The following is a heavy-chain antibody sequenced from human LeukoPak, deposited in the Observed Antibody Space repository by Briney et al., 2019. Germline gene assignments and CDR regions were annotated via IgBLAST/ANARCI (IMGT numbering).Heavy chain of an antibody. Sequence: GGSLRLSCAASGFAFSSYAMAWVRQAPGKGLEWVSAIISNGGRTNYADSVKGRFTMSRDNSKSTLDLQMNSLRAEDAAVYYCAKGFSTWFFDYWGQGVLVTVSS. CDR2: IISNGGRT. CDR1: GFAFSSYA. D-gene: IGHD3-10*01. J-gene: IGHJ4*02. V-gene: IGHV3-23*01. CDR3: AKGFSTWFFDY.